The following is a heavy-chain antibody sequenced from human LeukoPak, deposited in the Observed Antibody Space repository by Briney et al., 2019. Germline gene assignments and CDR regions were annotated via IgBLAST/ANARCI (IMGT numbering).Heavy chain of an antibody. Sequence: PGGSLRLFCAASGFTFSIYNMNWVRQAPGKGLECVSSISSISSYIYYADSVKGRFTISRDNAKNSLYLQMNSLRAEDTAVYYCARESENRHCSGGSCYHGGTIDYWGQGTLVTVSS. J-gene: IGHJ4*02. CDR3: ARESENRHCSGGSCYHGGTIDY. CDR2: ISSISSYI. D-gene: IGHD2-15*01. V-gene: IGHV3-21*01. CDR1: GFTFSIYN.